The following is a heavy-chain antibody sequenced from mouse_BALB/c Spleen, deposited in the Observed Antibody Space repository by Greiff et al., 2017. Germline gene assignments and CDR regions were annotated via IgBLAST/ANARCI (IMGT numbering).Heavy chain of an antibody. CDR3: ARAPYDYGSTDWYFDV. Sequence: EVMLVESGGGLVQPGGSLKLSCAASGFTFSSYGMSWVRQTPDKRLELVATINSNGGSTYYPDSVKGRFTISRDNAKNTLYLQMSSLKSEDTAMYYCARAPYDYGSTDWYFDVWGAGTTVTVSS. D-gene: IGHD1-1*01. CDR2: INSNGGST. J-gene: IGHJ1*01. V-gene: IGHV5-6-3*01. CDR1: GFTFSSYG.